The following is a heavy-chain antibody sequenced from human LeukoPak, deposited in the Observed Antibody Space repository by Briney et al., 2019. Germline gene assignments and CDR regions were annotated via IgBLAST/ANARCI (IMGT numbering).Heavy chain of an antibody. D-gene: IGHD6-13*01. J-gene: IGHJ3*02. CDR1: GFTFNSYW. V-gene: IGHV3-7*01. CDR3: ARWGIAAAGIDAFDI. Sequence: GGSLRLSCAASGFTFNSYWMSWVRQPPGKGLEWVANIKQDGSEEYYVDSVKGRFTISRDNAKNSLILQMNSLRAEDTAVYYCARWGIAAAGIDAFDIWGQGTMVTVSS. CDR2: IKQDGSEE.